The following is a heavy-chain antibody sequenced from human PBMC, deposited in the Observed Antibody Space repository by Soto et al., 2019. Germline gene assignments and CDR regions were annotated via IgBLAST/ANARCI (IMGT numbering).Heavy chain of an antibody. V-gene: IGHV3-15*01. Sequence: PGGSLRLSCAASGFTFSNAWMSWVRQAPGKGLEWVGRIKSKTDGGTTDYAAPVKGRFTISRDDSKNTLYLQMNSLKTEDTAVYYCTTDWGIFGVATTGGWFDPWGQGTLVTVSS. J-gene: IGHJ5*02. D-gene: IGHD3-3*01. CDR3: TTDWGIFGVATTGGWFDP. CDR1: GFTFSNAW. CDR2: IKSKTDGGTT.